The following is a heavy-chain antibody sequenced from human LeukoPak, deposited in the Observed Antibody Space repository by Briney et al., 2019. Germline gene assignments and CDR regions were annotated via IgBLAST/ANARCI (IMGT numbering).Heavy chain of an antibody. CDR2: IYYSGST. CDR1: GGSISSSSYY. J-gene: IGHJ3*02. V-gene: IGHV4-39*01. D-gene: IGHD2-2*01. CDR3: ARLANRKNIVVVPAAMTDAFDI. Sequence: SETLSLTCTVSGGSISSSSYYWGWIRQPPGTGLEWIGSIYYSGSTYYNPSLKSRVTISVDTSKNQFSLKLSSVTAADTAVYYCARLANRKNIVVVPAAMTDAFDIWGQGTMVTVSS.